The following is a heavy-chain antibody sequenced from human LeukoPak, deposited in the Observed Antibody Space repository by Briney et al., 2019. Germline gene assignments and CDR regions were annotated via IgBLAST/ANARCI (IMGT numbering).Heavy chain of an antibody. D-gene: IGHD5-12*01. CDR1: GYTFNTLP. J-gene: IGHJ4*02. CDR2: LNSYNGYT. V-gene: IGHV1-18*01. CDR3: ATPHSGYDFDY. Sequence: ASVKVSCKASGYTFNTLPHSWVRQAPGQGLEWIGWLNSYNGYTNYAPEFQDRVNLTADISTSTVYMELRSLRPDDTAVYYCATPHSGYDFDYWGQGTLVTVSS.